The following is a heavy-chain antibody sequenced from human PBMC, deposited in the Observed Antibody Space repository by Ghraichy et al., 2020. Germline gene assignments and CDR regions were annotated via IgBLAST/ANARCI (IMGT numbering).Heavy chain of an antibody. Sequence: ASVKVSCKVSGYTLTELSMHWVRQAPGKGLEWMGGFDPEDGETIYAQKFQGRVTMTEDTSTDTVYMELSSLRSEDTAVYYCATPRDFRGVIITDLGYWGQGTLVTVSS. CDR1: GYTLTELS. J-gene: IGHJ4*02. V-gene: IGHV1-24*01. CDR3: ATPRDFRGVIITDLGY. CDR2: FDPEDGET. D-gene: IGHD3-10*01.